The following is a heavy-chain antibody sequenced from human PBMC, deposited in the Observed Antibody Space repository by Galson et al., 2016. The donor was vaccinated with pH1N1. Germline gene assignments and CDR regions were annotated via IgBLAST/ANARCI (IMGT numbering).Heavy chain of an antibody. J-gene: IGHJ4*02. CDR2: INQDGSVK. V-gene: IGHV3-7*01. Sequence: SLRLSCAASGYTLSNHWMSWVRQAPGKGPEWVANINQDGSVKYYVDSVKGRFTISRDNAKSSLYMQMNSLRAEDTAVYYCTRGVPTVGGYWGQGTLVTVSS. CDR3: TRGVPTVGGY. D-gene: IGHD4-23*01. CDR1: GYTLSNHW.